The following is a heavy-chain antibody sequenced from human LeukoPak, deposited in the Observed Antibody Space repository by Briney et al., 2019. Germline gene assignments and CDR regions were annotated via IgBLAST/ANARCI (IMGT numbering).Heavy chain of an antibody. Sequence: SETLSLTCAVYGGSFSGYYWSWIRQPPGKGLEWIGEINHSGSTNYNPSLKSRVTISVDTSKNQFSLKLSSVTAADTAVYYCASWIKYSSGWYTPDYWGQGTLVTVSS. CDR1: GGSFSGYY. V-gene: IGHV4-34*01. CDR2: INHSGST. CDR3: ASWIKYSSGWYTPDY. J-gene: IGHJ4*02. D-gene: IGHD6-19*01.